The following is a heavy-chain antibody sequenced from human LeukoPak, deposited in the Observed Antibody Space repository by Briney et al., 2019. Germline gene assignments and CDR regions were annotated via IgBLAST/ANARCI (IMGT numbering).Heavy chain of an antibody. V-gene: IGHV3-74*01. J-gene: IGHJ6*02. CDR2: INSDGSST. CDR1: AFTFSTYW. Sequence: AGSLTLSCAAAAFTFSTYWMHWVRQAQGTGLVWVSLINSDGSSTNYADSVKGRFTISRDNAKDTLYLQMNSLRAEDAAVYYCARGLAGAYRIMDVGGQGTTVTVS. CDR3: ARGLAGAYRIMDV. D-gene: IGHD6-19*01.